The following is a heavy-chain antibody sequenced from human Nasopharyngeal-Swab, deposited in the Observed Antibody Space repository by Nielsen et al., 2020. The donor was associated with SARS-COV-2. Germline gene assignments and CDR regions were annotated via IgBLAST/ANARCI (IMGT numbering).Heavy chain of an antibody. CDR3: ARVTGYYYYYMDV. CDR2: IYHSGST. D-gene: IGHD3-9*01. Sequence: WIRQSPGKGLEWIGEIYHSGSTNYNPSLKSRVTISVDTSKNQFSLKLSSVTAADTAVYYCARVTGYYYYYMDVWGKGTTVTVSS. V-gene: IGHV4-34*01. J-gene: IGHJ6*03.